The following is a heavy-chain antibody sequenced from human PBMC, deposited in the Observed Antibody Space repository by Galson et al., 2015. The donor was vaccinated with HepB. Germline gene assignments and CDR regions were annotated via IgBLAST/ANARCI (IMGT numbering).Heavy chain of an antibody. Sequence: SLRLSCAASGFTFEDYAMHWVRQVPGKGLEWVSGIGWNSDFTGYADSVRGRFTISRDNAKYSLYLQMNSLRTEDTALYYCAQDLTYYYGSGSYFVGMDAWGQGTTVTVS. D-gene: IGHD3-10*01. CDR3: AQDLTYYYGSGSYFVGMDA. V-gene: IGHV3-9*01. CDR1: GFTFEDYA. CDR2: IGWNSDFT. J-gene: IGHJ6*02.